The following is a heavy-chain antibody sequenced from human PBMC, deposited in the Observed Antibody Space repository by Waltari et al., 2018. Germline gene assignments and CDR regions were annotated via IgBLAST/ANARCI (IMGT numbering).Heavy chain of an antibody. Sequence: QVQLVQSGAEVKKPGSSVKVSCKASGGTFSSYTISWVRQAPGQGLEWMGRIIPILVIANDAQKFQGRVTMTGDESTRTAYMELSSLRSEDTAVYYCARDDTAMASRAFDIWGQGTMVTVSS. D-gene: IGHD5-18*01. CDR3: ARDDTAMASRAFDI. CDR2: IIPILVIA. CDR1: GGTFSSYT. V-gene: IGHV1-69*08. J-gene: IGHJ3*02.